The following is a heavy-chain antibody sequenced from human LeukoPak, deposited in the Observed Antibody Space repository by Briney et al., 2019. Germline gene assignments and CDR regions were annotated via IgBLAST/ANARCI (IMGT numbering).Heavy chain of an antibody. CDR3: ARHISGSYYWFGL. CDR1: GGSISSYY. J-gene: IGHJ2*01. Sequence: SETLSLTCTVSGGSISSYYWSWIRQPPGKGLEWIGYIYYSGSTNYNPSLKSRVTISVDTSKNQFSLKLSSVTAADTAVYYCARHISGSYYWFGLWGRGTLVTVSS. V-gene: IGHV4-59*08. CDR2: IYYSGST. D-gene: IGHD1-26*01.